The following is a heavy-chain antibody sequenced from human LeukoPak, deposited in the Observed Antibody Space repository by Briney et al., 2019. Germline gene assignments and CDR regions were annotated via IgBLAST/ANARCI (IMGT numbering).Heavy chain of an antibody. Sequence: PGGSLRLSCAASGFTFSSYAMHWVRQAPGKGLEWVAVISYDGSNKYYADSVKGRFTISRDNSKNTLYLQMNSLRAEDTAVYYCGRDPRSRTTVTTPDYWGQGTLVTVSS. J-gene: IGHJ4*02. D-gene: IGHD4-17*01. CDR1: GFTFSSYA. CDR3: GRDPRSRTTVTTPDY. V-gene: IGHV3-30*04. CDR2: ISYDGSNK.